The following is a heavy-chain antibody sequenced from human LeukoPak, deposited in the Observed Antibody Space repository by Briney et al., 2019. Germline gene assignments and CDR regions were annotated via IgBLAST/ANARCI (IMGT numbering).Heavy chain of an antibody. CDR2: INHSGST. CDR3: ARVSPAAGIHY. CDR1: GGSFSGYY. V-gene: IGHV4-34*01. J-gene: IGHJ4*02. Sequence: PSETLSLTCALYGGSFSGYYWSWIRQPPGKGLEWIGEINHSGSTNYNPSLTSRVTISVDTSKNQFSLKLSSVTAADTAVYYCARVSPAAGIHYWAQGTLVTVSS. D-gene: IGHD6-13*01.